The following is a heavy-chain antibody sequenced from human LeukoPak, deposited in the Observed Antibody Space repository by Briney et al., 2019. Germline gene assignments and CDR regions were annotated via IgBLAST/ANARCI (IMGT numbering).Heavy chain of an antibody. CDR1: GFTFSDYY. CDR2: ISSSSSYT. V-gene: IGHV3-11*06. Sequence: GGSLRLSCAASGFTFSDYYTSWIRQAPGKGLEWVSYISSSSSYTNYADSVKGRFTISRDNAKNSLYLQMNSLRAEDTAVYYCARVAADYYYGMDVWGQGTTVTVSS. D-gene: IGHD6-13*01. CDR3: ARVAADYYYGMDV. J-gene: IGHJ6*02.